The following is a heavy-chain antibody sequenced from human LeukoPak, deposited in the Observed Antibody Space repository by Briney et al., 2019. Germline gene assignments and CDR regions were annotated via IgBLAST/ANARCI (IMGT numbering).Heavy chain of an antibody. CDR1: GGSISSYY. Sequence: SETLSLTCTVSGGSISSYYWSWIRQPAGKGLEWIGRIYTSGSTNYNPSLHSRVTLSVDTSKNQFSLKLSSVTAADTAVYYCARGMDSSGYYALDYWGQGTLVTVSS. D-gene: IGHD3-22*01. CDR2: IYTSGST. J-gene: IGHJ4*02. CDR3: ARGMDSSGYYALDY. V-gene: IGHV4-4*07.